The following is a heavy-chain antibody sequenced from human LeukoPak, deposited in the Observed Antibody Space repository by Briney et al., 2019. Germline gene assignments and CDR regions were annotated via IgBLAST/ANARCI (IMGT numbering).Heavy chain of an antibody. CDR1: GFTFSSYA. Sequence: GGSLRLSCAASGFTFSSYAMTWVRQPPGKGLEWVSAISGNAAGTYYGDSVKGQFTISRDNSKNTLYLQMNSLRAEDTAVYYCAKGQGAVPFWSNWGQGTLVTVSS. CDR3: AKGQGAVPFWSN. V-gene: IGHV3-23*01. CDR2: ISGNAAGT. D-gene: IGHD3-3*01. J-gene: IGHJ4*02.